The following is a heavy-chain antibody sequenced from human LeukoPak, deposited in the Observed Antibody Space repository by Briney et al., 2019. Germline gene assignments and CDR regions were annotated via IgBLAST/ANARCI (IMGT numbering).Heavy chain of an antibody. CDR1: GYTFTGYY. D-gene: IGHD3-3*01. CDR2: INPNSGGT. Sequence: GASVKVSCKASGYTFTGYYMHWVRQAPGQGLEWMGWINPNSGGTNYAQKFQGRVTMTTDTSTSTAYMELRSLRSDDTAVYYCARVASGAGDFWSGYYSLWGQGTLVTVSS. J-gene: IGHJ4*02. V-gene: IGHV1-2*02. CDR3: ARVASGAGDFWSGYYSL.